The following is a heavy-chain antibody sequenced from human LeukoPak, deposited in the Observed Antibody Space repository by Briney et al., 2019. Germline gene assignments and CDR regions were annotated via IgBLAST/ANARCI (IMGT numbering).Heavy chain of an antibody. CDR1: GGSISSYS. D-gene: IGHD2-15*01. CDR2: IYTSGST. CDR3: ARGGRCSGGSCYSLYYYGMDV. J-gene: IGHJ6*02. V-gene: IGHV4-4*07. Sequence: SETLSLTCTVSGGSISSYSWSWIRQPAGKGLEWIGHIYTSGSTNYNPSLKSRVTMSVDTSKNQFSLKLSSVTAADTAVYYCARGGRCSGGSCYSLYYYGMDVWGQGTTVTVSS.